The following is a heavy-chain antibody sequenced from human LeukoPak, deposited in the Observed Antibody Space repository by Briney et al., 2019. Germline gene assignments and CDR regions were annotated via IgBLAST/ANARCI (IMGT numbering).Heavy chain of an antibody. Sequence: ASVKVSCKASGGTFSSYAISWVRQAPGQGLEWMGGIIPIFGTANYAQKFQGRVTITTDESTSTAYMELSSLRSEDTAVYYCARSPSYDFVFDYWGQGTLVTVSS. J-gene: IGHJ4*02. V-gene: IGHV1-69*05. CDR1: GGTFSSYA. CDR2: IIPIFGTA. CDR3: ARSPSYDFVFDY. D-gene: IGHD3-3*01.